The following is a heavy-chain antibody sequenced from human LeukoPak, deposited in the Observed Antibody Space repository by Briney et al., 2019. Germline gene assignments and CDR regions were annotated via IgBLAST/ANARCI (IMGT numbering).Heavy chain of an antibody. CDR2: INHSGTT. V-gene: IGHV4-34*01. CDR1: GGSFSGYY. Sequence: SETLSLTCAVYGGSFSGYYWSWIRQPPGKGLEWIGQINHSGTTNYNPSLKSQVTISVDTSKNQLSLKLSSVTAADTAVYYCARVDTAMSAFDPWGQGTLVTVSS. CDR3: ARVDTAMSAFDP. D-gene: IGHD5-18*01. J-gene: IGHJ5*02.